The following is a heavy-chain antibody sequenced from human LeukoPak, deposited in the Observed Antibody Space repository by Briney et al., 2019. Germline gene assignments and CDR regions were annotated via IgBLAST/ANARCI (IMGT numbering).Heavy chain of an antibody. CDR3: ASGLGFCSGSDCTNLVKDYYYGMNV. V-gene: IGHV1-69*04. J-gene: IGHJ6*02. D-gene: IGHD2-15*01. CDR2: ITPIVDIA. Sequence: SVKVSCKASGGSFSNYAFSWVRQAPGQGLEWMGRITPIVDIATYIQKFQGRVTITANKFTSTAYMELSSLTSEDTAVYYCASGLGFCSGSDCTNLVKDYYYGMNVWGQGTTVTVS. CDR1: GGSFSNYA.